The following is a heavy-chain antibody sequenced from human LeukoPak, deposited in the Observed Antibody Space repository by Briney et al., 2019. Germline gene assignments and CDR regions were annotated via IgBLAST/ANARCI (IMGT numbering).Heavy chain of an antibody. CDR3: ARGLWGQYYYDSSGNYYMDV. CDR2: INTDGSST. J-gene: IGHJ6*03. D-gene: IGHD3-22*01. V-gene: IGHV3-74*01. Sequence: PGGSLRLSCAASGFTFSSYWMHWVRQAPGKGPVWVSRINTDGSSTSYADSVKGRFTISRDNAKNTLYLQMNSLRAEDTAVYYCARGLWGQYYYDSSGNYYMDVWGKGTTVTVSS. CDR1: GFTFSSYW.